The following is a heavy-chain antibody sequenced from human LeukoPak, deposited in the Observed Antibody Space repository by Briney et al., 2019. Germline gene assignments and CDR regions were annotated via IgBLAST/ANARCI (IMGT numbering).Heavy chain of an antibody. CDR1: GFTFSSYG. CDR2: IRYDGSNK. Sequence: GGSLRLSCAASGFTFSSYGMHWVRQAPGKGLEWVAFIRYDGSNKYYADSVKGRFTISRDNSKDTLYLQMNSLRAEDTAVYYCAKDLTAIGAFDIWGQGTMVTVSS. D-gene: IGHD2-21*02. V-gene: IGHV3-30*02. CDR3: AKDLTAIGAFDI. J-gene: IGHJ3*02.